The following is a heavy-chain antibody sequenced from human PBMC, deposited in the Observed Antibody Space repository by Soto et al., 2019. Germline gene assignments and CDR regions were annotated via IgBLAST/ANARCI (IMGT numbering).Heavy chain of an antibody. V-gene: IGHV4-30-4*01. CDR1: GGSISSGSYY. Sequence: PSETLSLTCTVSGGSISSGSYYWSWLRQPPGKGLEWIGYIYYSGSTYYNPSLKSRVTISVDTSKNEFSLKLSSVTAADTAVYYCARDHGPPGYYSYYYGMDVWGQGTTVTVSS. CDR2: IYYSGST. J-gene: IGHJ6*02. D-gene: IGHD3-10*01. CDR3: ARDHGPPGYYSYYYGMDV.